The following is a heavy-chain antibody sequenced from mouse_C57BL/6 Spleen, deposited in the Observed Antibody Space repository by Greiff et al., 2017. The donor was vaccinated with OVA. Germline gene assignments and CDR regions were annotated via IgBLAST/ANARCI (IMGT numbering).Heavy chain of an antibody. D-gene: IGHD2-5*01. CDR3: ARGDYSNSVAY. V-gene: IGHV1-81*01. CDR2: IYPRSGNT. CDR1: GYTFTSYG. J-gene: IGHJ3*01. Sequence: VKLMESGAELARPGASVKLSCKASGYTFTSYGISWVKQRTGQGLEWIGEIYPRSGNTYYNEKFKGKATLTADKSSSTAYMELRSLTSEDSAVYFCARGDYSNSVAYWGQGTLVTVSA.